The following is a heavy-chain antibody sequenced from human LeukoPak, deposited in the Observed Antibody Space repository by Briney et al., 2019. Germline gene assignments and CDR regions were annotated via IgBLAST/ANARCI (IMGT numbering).Heavy chain of an antibody. V-gene: IGHV3-30*18. CDR2: ISYGGSNK. D-gene: IGHD3-22*01. CDR3: AKSLRYYDSSGPFDY. Sequence: GGSLRLSCAASGFTFSSHTMNWVRQAPGKGLEWVAVISYGGSNKYYADSVKGRFTISRDNSKNTLYLQMNSLRAEDTAVYYCAKSLRYYDSSGPFDYWGQGTLVTVSS. CDR1: GFTFSSHT. J-gene: IGHJ4*02.